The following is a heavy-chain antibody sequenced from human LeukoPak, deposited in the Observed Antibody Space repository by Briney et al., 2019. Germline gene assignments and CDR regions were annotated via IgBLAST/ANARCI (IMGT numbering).Heavy chain of an antibody. CDR1: GGTFSSYA. J-gene: IGHJ4*02. CDR2: IIPIFGTA. V-gene: IGHV1-69*13. D-gene: IGHD5-18*01. Sequence: GASVKVSCKASGGTFSSYAISWVRQAPGQGLEWMGGIIPIFGTANSAQKSQGRDTITADASPSTAYMELSSLRSEDTAVYYCARDREYSYGYNWGQGTLVTVSS. CDR3: ARDREYSYGYN.